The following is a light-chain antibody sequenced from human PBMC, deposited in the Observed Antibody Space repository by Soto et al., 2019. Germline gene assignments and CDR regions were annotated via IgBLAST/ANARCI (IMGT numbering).Light chain of an antibody. CDR3: QQYNNWPRT. J-gene: IGKJ1*01. CDR2: GAS. CDR1: QSVSSN. Sequence: EIVMTQSPATLSVSPGERATLSCRASQSVSSNLAWYQQKPGQAPRLLIYGASTRATGIPARFSGRRSGTEFTLTISSLQSEDFAVYCCQQYNNWPRTFGQGTKVEIK. V-gene: IGKV3-15*01.